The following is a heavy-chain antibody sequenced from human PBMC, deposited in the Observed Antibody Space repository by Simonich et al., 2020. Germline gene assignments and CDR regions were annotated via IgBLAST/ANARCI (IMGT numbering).Heavy chain of an antibody. CDR1: GYTFTGYY. CDR2: INPNSGGK. D-gene: IGHD6-13*01. Sequence: QVQLVQSGAEVKKPGASVKVSCKASGYTFTGYYMHWVRQATGQGLERMGWINPNSGGKNYAQKFQGRVTMTRDTSISTAYMELSRLRSDDTAVYYCARGRIAAAGTYYYYYMDVCGKGTTVTVSS. CDR3: ARGRIAAAGTYYYYYMDV. V-gene: IGHV1-2*02. J-gene: IGHJ6*03.